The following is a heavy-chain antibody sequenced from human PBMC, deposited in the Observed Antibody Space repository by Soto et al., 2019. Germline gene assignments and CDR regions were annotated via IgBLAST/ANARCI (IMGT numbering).Heavy chain of an antibody. CDR1: GGSISSSSYY. CDR3: ASQGIGGKQHLRDWFDP. J-gene: IGHJ5*02. CDR2: IYYSGST. V-gene: IGHV4-39*01. D-gene: IGHD6-13*01. Sequence: QLQLQESGPGLVKPSETLSLTCTVSGGSISSSSYYWGWIRQPPGKGLEWIGSIYYSGSTYYNPAHKSRVTVSVDPSKTHFSRELSSVTAADTAVYSCASQGIGGKQHLRDWFDPWGQGTLVTVSS.